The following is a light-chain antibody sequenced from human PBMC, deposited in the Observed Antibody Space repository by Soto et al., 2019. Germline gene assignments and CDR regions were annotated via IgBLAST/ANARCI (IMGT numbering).Light chain of an antibody. CDR2: KAS. Sequence: DIQMTQSPSTLSASVGDSVTITCRASQSISSWLAWYQQKPGKAPKLLIYKASTLKSGVPSRFSGSGSGTEFTLTISSLQPEDFATYYCQQATSFPRTFGQGTKVDIK. CDR3: QQATSFPRT. V-gene: IGKV1-5*03. J-gene: IGKJ1*01. CDR1: QSISSW.